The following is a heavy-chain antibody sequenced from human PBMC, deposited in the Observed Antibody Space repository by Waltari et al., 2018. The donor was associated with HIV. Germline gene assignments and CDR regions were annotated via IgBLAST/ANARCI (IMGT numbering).Heavy chain of an antibody. Sequence: QVHLQESGPGLVKPSETLSLTCTISIGSFSVYTWNWIRQSPAKGLEWIGMIYPSAVTDYNPSLKSRAAISIDVSNNQFSLTLHSVTAADTATYYCARGQTVRAFEFWGQGTRVTVSS. D-gene: IGHD4-17*01. CDR3: ARGQTVRAFEF. V-gene: IGHV4-59*01. J-gene: IGHJ3*01. CDR2: IYPSAVT. CDR1: IGSFSVYT.